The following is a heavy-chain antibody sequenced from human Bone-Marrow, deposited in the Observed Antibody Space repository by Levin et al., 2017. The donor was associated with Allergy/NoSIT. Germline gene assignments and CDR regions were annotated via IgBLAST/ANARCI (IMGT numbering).Heavy chain of an antibody. CDR3: ARQWCTATTCSCYFDY. CDR1: GYTVNDNY. Sequence: ASVKVSCKASGYTVNDNYIHWVRQAPGGGREWMGMINPNIGSTTYAQKFQGRVAMTSDTSTSTVFLELSSLTSDDTGVDCCARQWCTATTCSCYFDYWGQGTLVTVSS. D-gene: IGHD2-8*02. J-gene: IGHJ4*02. V-gene: IGHV1-46*02. CDR2: INPNIGST.